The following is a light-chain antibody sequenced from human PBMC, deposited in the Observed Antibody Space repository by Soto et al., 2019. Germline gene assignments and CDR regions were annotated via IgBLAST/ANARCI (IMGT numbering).Light chain of an antibody. Sequence: QSALTQPRSVSGSPGQSVTISCTGTSSDVGGSSYVSWYQQHPDKAPKLMIYDVNERPSGVPDRFSGSKSGNTASLTISGLQAEDEADYYCCSYTGRYTYVFGRGTKLTVL. J-gene: IGLJ2*01. CDR2: DVN. CDR3: CSYTGRYTYV. CDR1: SSDVGGSSY. V-gene: IGLV2-11*01.